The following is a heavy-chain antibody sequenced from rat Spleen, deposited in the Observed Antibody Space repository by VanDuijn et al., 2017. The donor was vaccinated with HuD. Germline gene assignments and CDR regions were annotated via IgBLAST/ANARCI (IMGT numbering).Heavy chain of an antibody. V-gene: IGHV5-29*01. D-gene: IGHD3-6*01. Sequence: EVQLVESGGGLVQPGRSLKLSCAASGFTFNNYGMAWVRQAPTKGLEWVASITHNDDNTYYPDSVMGRFTISRNNAKSTLYLQMNSLRSEDTATYYCTRENWVLDVWGQGTSVTVSS. J-gene: IGHJ4*01. CDR2: ITHNDDNT. CDR3: TRENWVLDV. CDR1: GFTFNNYG.